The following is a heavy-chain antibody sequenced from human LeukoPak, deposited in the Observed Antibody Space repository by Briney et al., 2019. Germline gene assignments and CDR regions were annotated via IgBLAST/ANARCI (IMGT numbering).Heavy chain of an antibody. CDR1: GGTFSSYA. D-gene: IGHD3-10*01. J-gene: IGHJ4*02. Sequence: GASVKVSCKASGGTFSSYAISWVRQAPGQGLEWMGGIIPIFGTANYAQKFQGRVTITTDESTSTAYMELSSLRSEDTAVYYCASLPAELLWFGEYRYDYWGQGTLVTVSS. CDR3: ASLPAELLWFGEYRYDY. V-gene: IGHV1-69*05. CDR2: IIPIFGTA.